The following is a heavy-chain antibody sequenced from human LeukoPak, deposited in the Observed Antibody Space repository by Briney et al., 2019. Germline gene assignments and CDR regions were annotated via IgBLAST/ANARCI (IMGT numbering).Heavy chain of an antibody. CDR3: TRHNYDRSGYGAFDI. V-gene: IGHV3-73*01. CDR2: IRSKTNNYAT. D-gene: IGHD3-22*01. CDR1: GFTFSGSD. Sequence: SGGSLRLSCAASGFTFSGSDIHWVRQASGKGLEWVGHIRSKTNNYATADAASVKGRFTFSRDDSKNTAYIQMNSLKTEDTAVYYCTRHNYDRSGYGAFDIWGQGTVVTVSS. J-gene: IGHJ3*02.